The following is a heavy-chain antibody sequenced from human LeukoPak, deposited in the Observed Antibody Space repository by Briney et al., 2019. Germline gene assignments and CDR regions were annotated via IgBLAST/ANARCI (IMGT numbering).Heavy chain of an antibody. CDR2: INHSGST. CDR1: GGSFSGYY. D-gene: IGHD3-10*02. V-gene: IGHV4-34*01. J-gene: IGHJ4*02. CDR3: ASCSGSYSDYFDY. Sequence: PSETLSLTCAVYGGSFSGYYWSWIRQPPGKGLEWIGEINHSGSTNYNPSLKSRVTISVDTSKNQFSLKLSSVTAADTAVYYCASCSGSYSDYFDYWSQGTLVTVSS.